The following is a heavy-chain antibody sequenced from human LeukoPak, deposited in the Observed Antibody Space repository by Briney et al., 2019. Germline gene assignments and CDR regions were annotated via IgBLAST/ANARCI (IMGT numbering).Heavy chain of an antibody. Sequence: GGSLRLSCAASGFTFSNFAMTWVRQAPGKGLEWVSAFSGSGGSTYYIASVKGRFTISRDDSKNTLYLQMNSLRAEDTAVYYCARETNDYFFDSWGQGTLVTVSS. V-gene: IGHV3-23*01. CDR1: GFTFSNFA. J-gene: IGHJ4*02. D-gene: IGHD2-21*02. CDR3: ARETNDYFFDS. CDR2: FSGSGGST.